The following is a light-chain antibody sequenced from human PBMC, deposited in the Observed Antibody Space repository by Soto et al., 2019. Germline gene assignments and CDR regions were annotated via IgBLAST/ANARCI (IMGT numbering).Light chain of an antibody. CDR3: AAWDDSLNGLV. CDR2: RAS. CDR1: SSNIGSNY. Sequence: QSVLTQPPSASGTPGQRVTISCSGSSSNIGSNYVYWYQQVPGTAPRLLMYRASQRPSGVPDRFSGSKSGTSASLAIRGLRSEYEADYYCAAWDDSLNGLVFGGGTKRTVL. J-gene: IGLJ2*01. V-gene: IGLV1-47*01.